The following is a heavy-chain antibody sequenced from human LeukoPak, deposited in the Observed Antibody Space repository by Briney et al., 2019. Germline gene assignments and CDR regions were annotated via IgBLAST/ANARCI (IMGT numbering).Heavy chain of an antibody. Sequence: SVKVSCKASGGTFSSYAISWVRQAPGQGLEWMGRITPIFGTANYAQKFQGRVTITTDESTSTAYMELSSLRSEDTAVYYCARGSSSPGLPDAVWGKGTTVTVSS. J-gene: IGHJ6*04. V-gene: IGHV1-69*05. D-gene: IGHD6-6*01. CDR3: ARGSSSPGLPDAV. CDR2: ITPIFGTA. CDR1: GGTFSSYA.